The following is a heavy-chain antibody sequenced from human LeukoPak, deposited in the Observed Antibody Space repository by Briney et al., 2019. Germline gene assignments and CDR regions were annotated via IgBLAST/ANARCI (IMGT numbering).Heavy chain of an antibody. CDR3: ARDDYGGIDY. CDR1: GFTFSNYW. V-gene: IGHV3-21*01. D-gene: IGHD4-17*01. CDR2: ISSSSSYI. J-gene: IGHJ4*02. Sequence: GGSLRLSCAASGFTFSNYWMNWVRQAPGKGLEWVSSISSSSSYIYYADSVKGRFTISRDNAKNSLYLQMNSLRAEDTAVYYCARDDYGGIDYWGQGTLVTVSS.